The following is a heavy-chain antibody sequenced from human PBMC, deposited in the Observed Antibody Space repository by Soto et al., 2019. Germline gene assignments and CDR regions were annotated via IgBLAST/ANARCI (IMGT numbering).Heavy chain of an antibody. CDR2: IYWDDDK. Sequence: QITLKESGPTLVKPTQTLTLTCTFSGFSLSTSGVGVAWIRQPPGKALEWLALIYWDDDKRYRPSLESRLTITQDTYKNQVVLTMTNMASVDTATYYCAYLPCSGGSCYWFSFSGMDVWGQGTTVTVSS. V-gene: IGHV2-5*02. J-gene: IGHJ6*02. D-gene: IGHD2-15*01. CDR1: GFSLSTSGVG. CDR3: AYLPCSGGSCYWFSFSGMDV.